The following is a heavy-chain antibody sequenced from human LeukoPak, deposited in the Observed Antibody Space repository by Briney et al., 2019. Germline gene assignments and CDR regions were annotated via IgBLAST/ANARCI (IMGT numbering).Heavy chain of an antibody. Sequence: ASVKVSCKASGYTFTSYGISWVRQAPGQGLEWMGWINPNSGGTNYAQKFQGRVTMTRDTSISTAYMELSRLRSDDTAVYYCASTIYGSGSYYADYWGQGTLVTVSS. CDR2: INPNSGGT. CDR3: ASTIYGSGSYYADY. V-gene: IGHV1-2*02. D-gene: IGHD3-10*01. CDR1: GYTFTSYG. J-gene: IGHJ4*02.